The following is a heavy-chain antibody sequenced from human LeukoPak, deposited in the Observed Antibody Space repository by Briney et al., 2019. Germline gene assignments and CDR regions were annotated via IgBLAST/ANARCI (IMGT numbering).Heavy chain of an antibody. J-gene: IGHJ6*03. Sequence: MASETLSLTCTVPGGSISSYYWSWIRQPAGKGLEWIGRIYTSGSTNYEPSLKSRVTMSVDTSKNQFSLKLSSVTAADTAVYYCARDRWYSADYYYYMDVWGKGTTVTVSS. D-gene: IGHD4-23*01. V-gene: IGHV4-4*07. CDR1: GGSISSYY. CDR3: ARDRWYSADYYYYMDV. CDR2: IYTSGST.